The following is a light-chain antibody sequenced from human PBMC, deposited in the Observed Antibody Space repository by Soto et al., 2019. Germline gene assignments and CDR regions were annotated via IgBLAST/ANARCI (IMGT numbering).Light chain of an antibody. Sequence: ERIMTQSPAPLSVSPGESATLSCRASQSVSSNLAWYQQKPGQAPRLLIYDASNRATGIPARFSGSGSGTECTLTISSLQSEDVAVYYCHQRQSWPRTFGQGTKVAI. J-gene: IGKJ1*01. V-gene: IGKV3-15*01. CDR3: HQRQSWPRT. CDR1: QSVSSN. CDR2: DAS.